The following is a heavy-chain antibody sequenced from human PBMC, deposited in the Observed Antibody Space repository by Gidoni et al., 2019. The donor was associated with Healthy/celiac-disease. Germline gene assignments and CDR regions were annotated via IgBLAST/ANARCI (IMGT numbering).Heavy chain of an antibody. CDR2: IYWDDDK. CDR3: AHRLNYYDSSGYATQNWFDP. D-gene: IGHD3-22*01. CDR1: GFSLSTSGVG. Sequence: QITLKESGPTLVKPTQTLTLTCTSSGFSLSTSGVGVGWIRQPPGKALEWLALIYWDDDKRYSPSLKSRHTITKDTSKNQVVLTMTNMDPVDTATYYCAHRLNYYDSSGYATQNWFDPWGQGTLVTVSS. J-gene: IGHJ5*02. V-gene: IGHV2-5*02.